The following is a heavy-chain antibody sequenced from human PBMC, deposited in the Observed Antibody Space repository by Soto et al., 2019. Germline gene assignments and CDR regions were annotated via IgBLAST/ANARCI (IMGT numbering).Heavy chain of an antibody. CDR3: SRGDREDTAVVIGARPGEYGMDV. J-gene: IGHJ6*02. CDR1: GFTFSIYA. Sequence: QVQLVESGGGVVQPGRSLRLSCAASGFTFSIYAMHWVRQAPGKGLEWVAVISYDGARKAYANSVKGRFTISRDTSKNTLYVQMNSLRVEDTAAYYCSRGDREDTAVVIGARPGEYGMDVWGRGTTVTVSS. V-gene: IGHV3-30-3*01. D-gene: IGHD2-15*01. CDR2: ISYDGARK.